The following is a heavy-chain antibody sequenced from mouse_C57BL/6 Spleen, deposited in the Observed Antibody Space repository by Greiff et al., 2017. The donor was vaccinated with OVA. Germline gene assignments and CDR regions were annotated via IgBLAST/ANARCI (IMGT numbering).Heavy chain of an antibody. CDR2: IDPSDSYT. D-gene: IGHD1-1*01. V-gene: IGHV1-50*01. CDR1: GYTFTSYW. Sequence: QVQLQQSGAELVKPGASVKLSCKASGYTFTSYWMQWVKQRPGQGLEWIGEIDPSDSYTNYNQKFKGKATLTVDTSSSTAYMQLSSLTSEDSAVYYCALITTVVAQGFDYWGQGTTLTVSS. J-gene: IGHJ2*01. CDR3: ALITTVVAQGFDY.